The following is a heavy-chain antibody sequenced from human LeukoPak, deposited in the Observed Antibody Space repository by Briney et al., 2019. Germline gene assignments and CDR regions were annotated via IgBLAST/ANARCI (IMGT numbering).Heavy chain of an antibody. CDR1: GFTFDSYA. CDR3: AKLSASIRGDI. CDR2: ISGSGGST. V-gene: IGHV3-23*01. Sequence: SGGSLRLSCAASGFTFDSYAMTWVRQAPGKGLEWVSAISGSGGSTYYADSVKGRFTISRDNSKNTLYLQMNSLRAEDTAVYYCAKLSASIRGDIWGQGTMVTVSS. J-gene: IGHJ3*02. D-gene: IGHD2/OR15-2a*01.